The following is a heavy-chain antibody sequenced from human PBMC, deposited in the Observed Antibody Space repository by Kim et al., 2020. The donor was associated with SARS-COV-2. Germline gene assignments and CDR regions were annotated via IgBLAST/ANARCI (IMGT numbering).Heavy chain of an antibody. CDR3: ARTKPPGYYYDSSGAPFDY. D-gene: IGHD3-22*01. Sequence: SVKVSCKASGGTFSSYAISWVRQAPGQGLEWMGGIIPIFGTANYAQKFQGRVTITADESTSTAYMELSSLRSEDTAVYYCARTKPPGYYYDSSGAPFDYWGQGTLVTVSS. J-gene: IGHJ4*02. V-gene: IGHV1-69*13. CDR2: IIPIFGTA. CDR1: GGTFSSYA.